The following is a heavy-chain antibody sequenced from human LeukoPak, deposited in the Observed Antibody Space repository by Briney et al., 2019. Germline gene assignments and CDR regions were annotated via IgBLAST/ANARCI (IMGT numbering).Heavy chain of an antibody. J-gene: IGHJ3*02. Sequence: SETLSLTCTVSGGSISSYYWSWIRQPPGKGLEWIGYIYYSGSTNYNPSLKSRVTISVDTSKNQFSLKLSSVTAADTAVYYCARDRDDAFDIWGQGTMVTVSS. CDR3: ARDRDDAFDI. CDR1: GGSISSYY. CDR2: IYYSGST. V-gene: IGHV4-59*01.